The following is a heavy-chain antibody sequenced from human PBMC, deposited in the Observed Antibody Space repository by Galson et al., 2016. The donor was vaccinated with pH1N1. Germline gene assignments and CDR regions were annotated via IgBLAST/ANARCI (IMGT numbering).Heavy chain of an antibody. V-gene: IGHV1-2*02. CDR1: GYTFARFY. CDR3: ARVTPTEPFDY. CDR2: IDPKSGNT. Sequence: SVKVSCKASGYTFARFYLHWVRQAPGQGLEWMGWIDPKSGNTHYAQKFQGRVNVTRDTSISTAYMHLSGLTYDDAAVYYWARVTPTEPFDYWGQGALVTVSS. J-gene: IGHJ4*02. D-gene: IGHD2-15*01.